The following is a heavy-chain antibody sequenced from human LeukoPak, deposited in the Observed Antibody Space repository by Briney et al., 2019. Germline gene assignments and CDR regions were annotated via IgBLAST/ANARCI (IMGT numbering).Heavy chain of an antibody. J-gene: IGHJ4*02. CDR3: ARRGDYGDYGIDY. CDR1: GYSISSGYY. CDR2: IYHSGST. V-gene: IGHV4-38-2*01. Sequence: SETLSLTCAVSGYSISSGYYWGWIRQPPGKGLEWIGSIYHSGSTYYNPSLKSQVTISVDTSKNQFPLKLSSVTAADTAVYYCARRGDYGDYGIDYWGQGTLVTVSS. D-gene: IGHD4-17*01.